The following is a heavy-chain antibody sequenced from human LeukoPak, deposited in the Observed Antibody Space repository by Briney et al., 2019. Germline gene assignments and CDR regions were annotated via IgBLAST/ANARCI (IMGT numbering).Heavy chain of an antibody. Sequence: GGSLRLSCAASGFTFISYWMTWVSQAPGKWLEWVANIKQDGSEIYYVDSVKGRFTISRDNAKNSLYLQMNSLRAEDTAVYYCARGSSGSYLGAFDIWGQGTMVTVSS. J-gene: IGHJ3*02. CDR1: GFTFISYW. CDR2: IKQDGSEI. CDR3: ARGSSGSYLGAFDI. D-gene: IGHD3-22*01. V-gene: IGHV3-7*04.